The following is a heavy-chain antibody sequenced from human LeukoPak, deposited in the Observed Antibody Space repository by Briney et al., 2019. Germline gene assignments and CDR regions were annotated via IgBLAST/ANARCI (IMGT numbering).Heavy chain of an antibody. J-gene: IGHJ3*02. CDR3: ARGGTIFGPEGVAFDI. CDR2: IIPIFGTA. V-gene: IGHV1-69*13. CDR1: GGTFSSYA. D-gene: IGHD3-3*01. Sequence: SVKVSCKASGGTFSSYAISWVRQAPGLGLEWMGGIIPIFGTANYAQKFQGRVTITADESTSTAYMELSSLRSEDTAVYYCARGGTIFGPEGVAFDIWGQGTMVTVSS.